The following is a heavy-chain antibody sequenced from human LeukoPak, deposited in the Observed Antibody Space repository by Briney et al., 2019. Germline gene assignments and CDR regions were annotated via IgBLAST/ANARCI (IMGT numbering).Heavy chain of an antibody. D-gene: IGHD2-2*01. CDR1: GFTFSSYS. V-gene: IGHV3-21*01. J-gene: IGHJ4*02. Sequence: PGGSLRLSCAASGFTFSSYSMSWVRQAPGKGLDWVSSISSSSSTIYYADSVKGRFTISRDNAKNPLYLQMNSLRAEDTALYYCARGDCTTTSCYLFDYWGQGTLVTVSS. CDR3: ARGDCTTTSCYLFDY. CDR2: ISSSSSTI.